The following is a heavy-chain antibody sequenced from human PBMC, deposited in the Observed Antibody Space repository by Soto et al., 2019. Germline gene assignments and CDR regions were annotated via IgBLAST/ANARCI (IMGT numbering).Heavy chain of an antibody. Sequence: PAETLSLTCTVSGGSISSYYWSWIRQPPGKGLEWIGYIYYSGSTNYNPSLKSRVTISVDTSKNQFSLKLSSVAAADTAVYYCARVEVHDAFDIWGQGTMVTVSS. CDR3: ARVEVHDAFDI. V-gene: IGHV4-59*01. CDR1: GGSISSYY. CDR2: IYYSGST. J-gene: IGHJ3*02.